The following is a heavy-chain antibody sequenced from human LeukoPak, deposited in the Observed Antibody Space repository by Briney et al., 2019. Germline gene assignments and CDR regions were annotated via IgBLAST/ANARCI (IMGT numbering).Heavy chain of an antibody. D-gene: IGHD2-2*01. CDR2: IYTSGST. J-gene: IGHJ6*03. Sequence: SETLSLTCTVSGGSISSYYWSWIRQPAGKGLEWIGRIYTSGSTNYNPSLKSRVTMSVDTSKNQFSLRLSSVTAADTAVYYCARDRCSSTSCYLFYMDVWGKGTTVTVSS. CDR1: GGSISSYY. CDR3: ARDRCSSTSCYLFYMDV. V-gene: IGHV4-4*07.